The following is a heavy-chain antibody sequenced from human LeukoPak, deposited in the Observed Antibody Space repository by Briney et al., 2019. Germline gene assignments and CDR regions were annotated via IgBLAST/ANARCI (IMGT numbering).Heavy chain of an antibody. CDR3: ARDNIRSLDY. Sequence: GGSLRLSCAASGFTFRTYWMHWVRQVPGKGLVWASRIDSDGSSTSYADLVKGRFTISRDNARNTFYLQMNSLRVEDTAVYYCARDNIRSLDYWGQGTLVTVSS. CDR2: IDSDGSST. J-gene: IGHJ4*02. V-gene: IGHV3-74*01. CDR1: GFTFRTYW. D-gene: IGHD1-14*01.